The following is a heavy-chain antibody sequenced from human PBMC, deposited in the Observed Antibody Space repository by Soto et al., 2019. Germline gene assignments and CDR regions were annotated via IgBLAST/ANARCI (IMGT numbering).Heavy chain of an antibody. CDR3: ARDSIYYYYYGMDV. CDR1: GFTFSSYS. V-gene: IGHV3-21*01. Sequence: EVQLVESGGGLVKPGGSLRLSCAASGFTFSSYSMNWVRQAPGKGLEWVSSISSSSSYIYYADSVKGRFTISRDNAKNSLYLQMNSLRAEDTAVHYCARDSIYYYYYGMDVWGQGTTVTVSS. J-gene: IGHJ6*02. CDR2: ISSSSSYI.